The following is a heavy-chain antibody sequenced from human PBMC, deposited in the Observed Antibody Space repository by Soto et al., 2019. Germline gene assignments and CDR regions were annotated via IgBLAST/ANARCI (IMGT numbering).Heavy chain of an antibody. V-gene: IGHV5-51*01. J-gene: IGHJ3*02. CDR1: GYSFTSYW. CDR2: IYPGDSDT. D-gene: IGHD3-22*01. Sequence: GESLKISCKGSGYSFTSYWIGWVRQMPGKGLEWMGIIYPGDSDTRYSPSFQGQVTISADKSISTAYLQWSSLKASDTAMYYCATSYYYDSSGYYFDAFDIWAQGTMVTVS. CDR3: ATSYYYDSSGYYFDAFDI.